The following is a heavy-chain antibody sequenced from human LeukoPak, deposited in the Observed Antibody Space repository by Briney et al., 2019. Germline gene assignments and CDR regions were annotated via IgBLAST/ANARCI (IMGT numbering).Heavy chain of an antibody. D-gene: IGHD2-15*01. CDR2: ISAYNGNT. V-gene: IGHV1-18*01. CDR3: ATRGYCSGGSCYRRPGSEYFQH. CDR1: GYTFTSYG. Sequence: GASVKVSCKASGYTFTSYGISWVRQAPGQGLEWMGWISAYNGNTNYAQKLQGRVTMTTDTSTSTAYMELRSLRSDDTAVYYCATRGYCSGGSCYRRPGSEYFQHWGQGTLVTVSS. J-gene: IGHJ1*01.